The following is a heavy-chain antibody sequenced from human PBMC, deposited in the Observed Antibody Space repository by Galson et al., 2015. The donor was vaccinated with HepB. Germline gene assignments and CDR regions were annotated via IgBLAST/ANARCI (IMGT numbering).Heavy chain of an antibody. CDR3: ARDRDYGDYIVSAFDI. V-gene: IGHV3-48*02. Sequence: SLRLSCAASGFTLSTYSVNWVRQAPGKGLEWVSYISSSSSTIYYADSVKGRFTISRDKNSLYLQMNSLRDEDTAVYYCARDRDYGDYIVSAFDIWGQGTMVTVSS. CDR2: ISSSSSTI. D-gene: IGHD4-17*01. CDR1: GFTLSTYS. J-gene: IGHJ3*02.